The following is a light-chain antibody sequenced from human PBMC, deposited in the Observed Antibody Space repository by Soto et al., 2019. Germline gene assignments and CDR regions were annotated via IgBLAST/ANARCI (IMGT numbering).Light chain of an antibody. CDR3: QQSYSTPQT. CDR2: AAS. CDR1: QSISSY. V-gene: IGKV1-39*01. Sequence: DIQMTQSPSSLSASVGYIFTITCRASQSISSYLNWYQQKPGKAPKLLIYAASSLQSGVPSRFSGSGSGTDFTLTISSLRPEDFATYYCQQSYSTPQTFGQGTKVDIK. J-gene: IGKJ1*01.